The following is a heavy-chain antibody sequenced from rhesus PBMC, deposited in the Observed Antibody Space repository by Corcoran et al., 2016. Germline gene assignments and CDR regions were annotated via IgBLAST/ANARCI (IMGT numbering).Heavy chain of an antibody. J-gene: IGHJ2*01. V-gene: IGHV3-28*02. CDR1: GFTSRNHW. CDR3: ARGGRRWYFDL. Sequence: ERQLVGSGGGLAKPGGSLRIPCAASGFTSRNHWLSWVSQAPGKGLEWISAINSAGSSTYYADSVKGRFTNTRENAKNTLYLQMDSLRAEDTAVYYCARGGRRWYFDLWGPGTPITISS. CDR2: INSAGSST.